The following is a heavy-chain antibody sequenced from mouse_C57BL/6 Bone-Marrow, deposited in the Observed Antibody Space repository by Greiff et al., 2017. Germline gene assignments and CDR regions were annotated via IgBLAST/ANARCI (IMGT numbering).Heavy chain of an antibody. J-gene: IGHJ4*01. V-gene: IGHV5-15*04. CDR2: ISTLAYCI. CDR3: ARRHYAMDY. CDR1: GFTFSDYG. Sequence: EVQLQESGGGLVQPGGSLKLSCAASGFTFSDYGMAWVRQAPRKGPEWVAFISTLAYCIYSADNVTGRFTISRENANNTLYLEMSSLRSENTAMYYCARRHYAMDYWGQGTSVTVSS.